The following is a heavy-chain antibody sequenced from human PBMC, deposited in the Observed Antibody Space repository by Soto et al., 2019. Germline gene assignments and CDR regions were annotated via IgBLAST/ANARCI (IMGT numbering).Heavy chain of an antibody. Sequence: EVQLVESGGGLVQPGGSRGFSCAPLGFPSRGGSLNWVRKAPGKGLVWVSGIVNAGTDSTNADSVKGRFTSSRDNAKNMLYLQMNSLRVEDTAVYYCARGWFGPDVWGKGTTVTVSS. J-gene: IGHJ6*04. CDR3: ARGWFGPDV. CDR2: IVNAGTDS. D-gene: IGHD3-10*01. V-gene: IGHV3-74*01. CDR1: GFPSRGGS.